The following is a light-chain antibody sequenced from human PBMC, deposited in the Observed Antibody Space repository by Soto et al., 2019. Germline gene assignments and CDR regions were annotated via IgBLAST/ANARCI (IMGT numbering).Light chain of an antibody. CDR3: QQHNTLSCT. CDR1: RTISDW. CDR2: RAS. V-gene: IGKV1-5*03. Sequence: DIQMTQSPSTLSAALGDRVTITCRASRTISDWLAWYQQRPGKAPKLLIYRASRLESGVPSRFSGSGSGTEFTLTISGLQPDDFASYYCQQHNTLSCTFGQGTKVDIK. J-gene: IGKJ2*02.